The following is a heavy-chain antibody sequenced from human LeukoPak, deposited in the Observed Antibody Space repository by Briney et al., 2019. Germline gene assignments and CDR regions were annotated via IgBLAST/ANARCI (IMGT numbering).Heavy chain of an antibody. CDR3: AREALYCSSTSCYTVIEGYYFDY. V-gene: IGHV1-69*04. D-gene: IGHD2-2*02. J-gene: IGHJ4*02. Sequence: EASVKLSCNASGGTFSSYAISWVRHAPGQGLEWMGRIIPIFGIANYAQKFQGRVTITADKSTSTAYMELSSLRSEDTAVYYCAREALYCSSTSCYTVIEGYYFDYWGQGTLVTVSS. CDR1: GGTFSSYA. CDR2: IIPIFGIA.